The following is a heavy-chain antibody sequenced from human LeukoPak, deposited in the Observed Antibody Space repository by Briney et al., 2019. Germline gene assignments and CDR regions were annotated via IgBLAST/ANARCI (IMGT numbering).Heavy chain of an antibody. D-gene: IGHD3-9*01. CDR1: GGSISGYY. V-gene: IGHV4-34*01. CDR3: ARVGREYYDILTGYHFDY. J-gene: IGHJ4*02. CDR2: INHSAST. Sequence: KSSETLSLTCTVSGGSISGYYWSWIRQPPGKGLEWIGEINHSASTNYNPSLKSRVTISVDTSKNQFSLKLSSVTAADTAVYYCARVGREYYDILTGYHFDYWGQGTLVTVSS.